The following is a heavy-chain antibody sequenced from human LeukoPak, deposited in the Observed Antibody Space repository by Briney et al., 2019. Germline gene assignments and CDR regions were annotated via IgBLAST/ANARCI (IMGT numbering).Heavy chain of an antibody. J-gene: IGHJ6*03. CDR3: ARDSYYYDSSGPYYYYYYMDV. D-gene: IGHD3-22*01. CDR1: GFTFSSYS. CDR2: ISSSSSTI. V-gene: IGHV3-48*02. Sequence: GGSLRLSCAASGFTFSSYSMNWVRQAPGKGLEWVSYISSSSSTIYYADSVKGRFTISRDNAKNPLYLQMNSLRDEDTAVYYCARDSYYYDSSGPYYYYYYMDVWGKGTTVTVSS.